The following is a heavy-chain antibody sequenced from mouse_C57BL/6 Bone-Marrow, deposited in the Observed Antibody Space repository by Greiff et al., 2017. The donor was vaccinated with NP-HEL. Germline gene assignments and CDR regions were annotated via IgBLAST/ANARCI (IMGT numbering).Heavy chain of an antibody. D-gene: IGHD2-4*01. CDR2: INPYNGGT. J-gene: IGHJ1*03. CDR3: ARGGLRRHWYFDV. V-gene: IGHV1-19*01. Sequence: VQLKQSGPVLVKPGASVKMSCKASGYTFTDYYMNWVKQSHGKSLEWIGVINPYNGGTSYNQKFKGKATLTVDKSSSTAYMELNSLTSEDSAVYYCARGGLRRHWYFDVWGTGTTVTVSS. CDR1: GYTFTDYY.